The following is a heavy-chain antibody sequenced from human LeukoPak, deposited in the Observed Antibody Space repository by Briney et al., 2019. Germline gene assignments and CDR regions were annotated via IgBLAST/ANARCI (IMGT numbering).Heavy chain of an antibody. CDR3: ARYSSSYYYGMDV. CDR1: GFTVSSNY. Sequence: GGSLRLSCAASGFTVSSNYMSWVRQAPGKGLEWVSVIYSGGSTYYADSVKGRSTISRHNSKNTLYLQMNSLRAEDTAVYYCARYSSSYYYGMDVWGQGTTVTVSS. D-gene: IGHD6-6*01. V-gene: IGHV3-53*04. CDR2: IYSGGST. J-gene: IGHJ6*02.